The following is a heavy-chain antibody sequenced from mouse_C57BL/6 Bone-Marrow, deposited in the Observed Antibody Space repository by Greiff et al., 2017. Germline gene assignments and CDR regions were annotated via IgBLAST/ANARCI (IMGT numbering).Heavy chain of an antibody. V-gene: IGHV1-80*01. Sequence: QVQLQQSGAELVKPGASVKISCKASGYAFSSYWMNWVKQRPGKGLEWIGQIYPGDGDTNYNGKFKGKATLAADKSSSTAYMQLSSLTSEDSAVXFCAFITAVVGRWYFDVRGTEATVTVSS. CDR1: GYAFSSYW. CDR2: IYPGDGDT. D-gene: IGHD1-1*01. J-gene: IGHJ1*03. CDR3: AFITAVVGRWYFDV.